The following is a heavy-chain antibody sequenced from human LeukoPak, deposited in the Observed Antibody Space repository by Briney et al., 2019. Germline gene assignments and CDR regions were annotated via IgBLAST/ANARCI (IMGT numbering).Heavy chain of an antibody. Sequence: GGSLRLSCAASGFTFSSYAMSWVRQAPGKGLEWVSAISGSGGSTYYADSVKGRFTISRDNSKNTLYLQMNSLRAEDTAVYYCAKSPQAKVRDQRWFDPWGQGTLVTVPS. CDR1: GFTFSSYA. V-gene: IGHV3-23*01. J-gene: IGHJ5*02. D-gene: IGHD3-10*01. CDR3: AKSPQAKVRDQRWFDP. CDR2: ISGSGGST.